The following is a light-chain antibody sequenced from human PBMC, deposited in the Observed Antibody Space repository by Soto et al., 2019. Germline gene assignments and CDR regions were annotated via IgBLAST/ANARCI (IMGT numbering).Light chain of an antibody. CDR3: HSRA. CDR2: GAS. J-gene: IGKJ5*01. V-gene: IGKV1-5*01. Sequence: DVQMTQYPSTLSASVGGRVTITCRASQSIINWLAWYQQKPGKAPKLLIYGASSLESGVPSRFSGSGSETEFTLTISRLQPDDFATYFCHSRAFGQGTRLE. CDR1: QSIINW.